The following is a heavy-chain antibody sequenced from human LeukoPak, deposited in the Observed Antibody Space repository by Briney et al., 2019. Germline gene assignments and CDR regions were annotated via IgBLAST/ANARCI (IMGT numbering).Heavy chain of an antibody. CDR1: GYTFTGYY. Sequence: ASVKVSCKASGYTFTGYYMHWVRQAPGQGLEWMGWINPNSGGTNYAQKFQGRVTMTRDTSISTAYMELSRLRSDATAVYYCARDIGEEPYYYYMDVWGKGTTVTVSS. J-gene: IGHJ6*03. V-gene: IGHV1-2*02. CDR3: ARDIGEEPYYYYMDV. CDR2: INPNSGGT. D-gene: IGHD1-26*01.